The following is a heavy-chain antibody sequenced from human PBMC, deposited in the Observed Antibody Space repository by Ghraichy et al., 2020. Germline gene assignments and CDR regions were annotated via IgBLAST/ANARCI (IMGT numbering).Heavy chain of an antibody. D-gene: IGHD2-15*01. CDR3: ARNGIGYCSGGSCYNYYGMDV. Sequence: SVKVSCNASGGTFSSYALSWVRQAPGQGLEWMGRIIPILGIANYAQKFQGRVTITADKSTSTAYMELSSLRSEDTAVDYCARNGIGYCSGGSCYNYYGMDVWGQGTTVTVSS. CDR1: GGTFSSYA. CDR2: IIPILGIA. V-gene: IGHV1-69*04. J-gene: IGHJ6*02.